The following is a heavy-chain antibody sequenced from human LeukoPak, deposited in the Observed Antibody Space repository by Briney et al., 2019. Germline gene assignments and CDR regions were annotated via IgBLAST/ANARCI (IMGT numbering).Heavy chain of an antibody. Sequence: GGSLRLSCAASGFTFSSYGMHWVRQAPGKGLEWVAVISYDGSNKYYADSVKGRFTISRDNSKNTLYLQMNSLRAEDTAVYYCAKDHSKEYQLLYYFDYWGQGTLVTVSS. CDR2: ISYDGSNK. CDR1: GFTFSSYG. V-gene: IGHV3-30*18. J-gene: IGHJ4*02. D-gene: IGHD2-2*01. CDR3: AKDHSKEYQLLYYFDY.